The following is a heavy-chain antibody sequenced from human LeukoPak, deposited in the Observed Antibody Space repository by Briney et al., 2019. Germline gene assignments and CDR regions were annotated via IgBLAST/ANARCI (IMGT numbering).Heavy chain of an antibody. CDR3: ARDHVYGYDY. D-gene: IGHD5-18*01. V-gene: IGHV1-46*01. Sequence: GAPVKVSCKASGYTFTSYYMHWVRQAPGQGLEWMGIINPSGGSTSYAQKFQGRVTMTRDTSISTAYMELSRLRSDDTAVYYCARDHVYGYDYWGQGTLVTVSS. CDR1: GYTFTSYY. CDR2: INPSGGST. J-gene: IGHJ4*02.